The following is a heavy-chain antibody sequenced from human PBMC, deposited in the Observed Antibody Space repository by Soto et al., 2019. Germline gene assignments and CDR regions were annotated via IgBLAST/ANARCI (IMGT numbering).Heavy chain of an antibody. CDR2: IYYSGST. CDR1: GGSISSYY. V-gene: IGHV4-59*01. J-gene: IGHJ6*02. Sequence: KTSETLSLTCTVSGGSISSYYWSWIRQPPGKGLEWIGYIYYSGSTNYNPSLKSRVTISVDTSKNQFSLKLSSVTAADTAVYYCAREDYDILTGRYGMDVWGQGTTVTVSS. CDR3: AREDYDILTGRYGMDV. D-gene: IGHD3-9*01.